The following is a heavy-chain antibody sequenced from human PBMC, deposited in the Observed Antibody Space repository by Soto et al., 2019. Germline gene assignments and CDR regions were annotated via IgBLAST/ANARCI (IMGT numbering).Heavy chain of an antibody. V-gene: IGHV1-69*13. CDR1: GGTFSSYA. Sequence: ASVKVSCKASGGTFSSYAISWVRQAPGQGLEWMGGIIPIFGTANYAQKLQGRVTITADESTSTAYMELSSLRSEDTAVYYCAMGRRYCSGGSCYTFHYYYYYGMDVWGQGTTVTVSS. CDR2: IIPIFGTA. D-gene: IGHD2-15*01. CDR3: AMGRRYCSGGSCYTFHYYYYYGMDV. J-gene: IGHJ6*02.